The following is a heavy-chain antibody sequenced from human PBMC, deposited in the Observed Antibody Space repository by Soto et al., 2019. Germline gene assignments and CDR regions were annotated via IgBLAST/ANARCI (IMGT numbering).Heavy chain of an antibody. CDR2: ISSSGSTI. Sequence: GGSLRLSCAASGFSFSSYGLHWGRQAPGKGLEWGSYISSSGSTIYYADSVKGRFTISRDNAKNSLYLQMNSLRAEDTAVYYCARDHGYCSGGSCYSRGGFGYWGQGTLVTVSS. D-gene: IGHD2-15*01. J-gene: IGHJ4*02. V-gene: IGHV3-48*04. CDR1: GFSFSSYG. CDR3: ARDHGYCSGGSCYSRGGFGY.